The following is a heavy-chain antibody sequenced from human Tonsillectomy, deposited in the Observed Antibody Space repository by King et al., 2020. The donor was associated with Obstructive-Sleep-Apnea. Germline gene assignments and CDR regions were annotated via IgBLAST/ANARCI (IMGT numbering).Heavy chain of an antibody. Sequence: VQLVESGGGLVQPGGSLRLSCAASGFTFSSYDMHWVRQAPGKGLEYVSAISSNVGSTYYANSVKGRFTISRDNFKSTLYLQMGSLRAEDMAVYYCARDGYTSSSDYWGQGTLVTVSS. D-gene: IGHD6-13*01. V-gene: IGHV3-64*01. J-gene: IGHJ4*02. CDR3: ARDGYTSSSDY. CDR2: ISSNVGST. CDR1: GFTFSSYD.